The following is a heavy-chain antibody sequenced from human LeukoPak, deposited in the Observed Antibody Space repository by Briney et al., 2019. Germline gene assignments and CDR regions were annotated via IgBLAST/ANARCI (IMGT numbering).Heavy chain of an antibody. J-gene: IGHJ5*02. D-gene: IGHD3-22*01. V-gene: IGHV4-59*08. CDR2: IYYSGST. Sequence: SETLSLTCTVSGGSISSYYWSWIRQPPGKGLEWIGNIYYSGSTNYNPSLKSRVTISVDTSKNQFSLKLSSVTAADTAVYYCARLWGPYYYDSSGYSNNWFDPWGQGTLVTVSS. CDR1: GGSISSYY. CDR3: ARLWGPYYYDSSGYSNNWFDP.